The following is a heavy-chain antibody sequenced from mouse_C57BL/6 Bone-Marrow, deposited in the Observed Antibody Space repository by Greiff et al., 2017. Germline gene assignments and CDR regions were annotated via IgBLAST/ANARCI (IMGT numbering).Heavy chain of an antibody. Sequence: QVQLQQPGAELVMPGASVKLSCKASGYTFTSYWMHWVKQRPGQGLEWIGEIDPSDSYTNYNQKFKGKSTLTVDKSSSPAYMQLSSLTSEDSAVYYCAREAWLRRRDYAMDYWGQGTSVTVSS. D-gene: IGHD2-2*01. CDR2: IDPSDSYT. CDR3: AREAWLRRRDYAMDY. V-gene: IGHV1-69*01. J-gene: IGHJ4*01. CDR1: GYTFTSYW.